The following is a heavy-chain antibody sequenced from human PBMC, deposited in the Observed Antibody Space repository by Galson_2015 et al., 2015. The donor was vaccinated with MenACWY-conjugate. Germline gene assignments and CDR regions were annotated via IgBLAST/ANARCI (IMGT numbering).Heavy chain of an antibody. D-gene: IGHD2-2*01. CDR3: ARGGGYCSSTGCYGVDY. CDR1: GFTFSSYS. Sequence: SLRLSCAASGFTFSSYSMNWVRQAPGKGLEWVSYISSSSSTIYYADSVKGRFTISRDNAKNSLYLQMNSLRAEDTAVYYCARGGGYCSSTGCYGVDYWGQGTLVTVSS. V-gene: IGHV3-48*04. CDR2: ISSSSSTI. J-gene: IGHJ4*02.